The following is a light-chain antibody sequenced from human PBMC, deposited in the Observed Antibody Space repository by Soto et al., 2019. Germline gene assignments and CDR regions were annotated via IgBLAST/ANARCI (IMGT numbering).Light chain of an antibody. CDR3: QQYDSSQWT. CDR1: QSVSSSY. J-gene: IGKJ1*01. V-gene: IGKV3-20*01. CDR2: GVS. Sequence: EIVLTQSPGTLSLSPGERATLSCRASQSVSSSYLAWYQQKPGQAPKFLIYGVSSRATGIPDRFSGSGSGTDFTLTISRLEPEDFAEYYCQQYDSSQWTFGQGTKVEIK.